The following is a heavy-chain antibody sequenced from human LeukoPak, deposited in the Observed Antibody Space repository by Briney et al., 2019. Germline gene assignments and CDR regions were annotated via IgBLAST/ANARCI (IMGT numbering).Heavy chain of an antibody. CDR3: AKDIAQGYTFGSIEQDY. J-gene: IGHJ4*02. Sequence: GGSLRLSCAASGVTFSRYAMSWVRQAPGKGLEWVSAISESGTGTYCADSVKGRFTISRDDSKNTLSLQMNSLRAEDTAVYYCAKDIAQGYTFGSIEQDYWGQGTLVTVSS. CDR2: ISESGTGT. V-gene: IGHV3-23*01. CDR1: GVTFSRYA. D-gene: IGHD5-18*01.